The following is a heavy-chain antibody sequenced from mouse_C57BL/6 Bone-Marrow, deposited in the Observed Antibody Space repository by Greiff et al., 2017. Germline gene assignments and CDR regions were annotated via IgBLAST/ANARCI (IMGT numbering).Heavy chain of an antibody. CDR1: GYAFTNYL. D-gene: IGHD1-1*01. CDR2: INPGSGGT. Sequence: QVQLKQSGAELVRPGTSVKVSCKASGYAFTNYLIEWVKQRPGQGLEWIGVINPGSGGTNYNEKFKGKATLTADKSSSTAYMQLSSLTSEDSAVYFCARRGGTPAYFDYWGQGTTLTVSS. V-gene: IGHV1-54*01. J-gene: IGHJ2*01. CDR3: ARRGGTPAYFDY.